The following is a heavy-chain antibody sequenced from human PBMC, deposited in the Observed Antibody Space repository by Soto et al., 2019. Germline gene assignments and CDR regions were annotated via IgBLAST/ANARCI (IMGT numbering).Heavy chain of an antibody. D-gene: IGHD1-1*01. Sequence: ASVKVSCKASGCDVTRYYIHWVRQGPGQGLEWMGIINPTGGGRTKYAQKFQGRVTVTSDRSTSTVYMELTSLRSDDTAVYYCAKLGENDGDPHLDYYYYGMDVWGQGTTVTVSS. CDR3: AKLGENDGDPHLDYYYYGMDV. CDR1: GCDVTRYY. V-gene: IGHV1-46*01. CDR2: INPTGGGRT. J-gene: IGHJ6*02.